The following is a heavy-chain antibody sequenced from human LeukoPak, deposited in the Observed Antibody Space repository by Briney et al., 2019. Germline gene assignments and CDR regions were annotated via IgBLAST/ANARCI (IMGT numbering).Heavy chain of an antibody. D-gene: IGHD3-10*01. CDR1: GFTFSSYG. CDR2: IRYDGSNK. CDR3: AKDVGGVYFDSGSLY. J-gene: IGHJ4*02. V-gene: IGHV3-30*02. Sequence: PGGSLRLSCATSGFTFSSYGMHWVRQAPGKGLEWVAFIRYDGSNKDYVDSVKGRFTISRDNSKNTLYLQMNSLRAEDTAVYYCAKDVGGVYFDSGSLYWGQGTLVTVSS.